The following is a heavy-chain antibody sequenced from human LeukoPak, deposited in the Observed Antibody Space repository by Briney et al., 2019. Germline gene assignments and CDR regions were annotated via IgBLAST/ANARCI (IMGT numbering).Heavy chain of an antibody. CDR1: GVSLRGYY. V-gene: IGHV4-34*01. D-gene: IGHD1-7*01. J-gene: IGHJ6*03. Sequence: PSQTLSLTCAVYGVSLRGYYWSWIRQSPEKGLEWIGEISHEGDSIYNPSLKSRFTLSVDMSKNQFSLHLRSVTAEDTADCARGRNFVSDFYFDVWGKGTTVIVSS. CDR2: ISHEGDS. CDR3: GRNFVSDFYFDV.